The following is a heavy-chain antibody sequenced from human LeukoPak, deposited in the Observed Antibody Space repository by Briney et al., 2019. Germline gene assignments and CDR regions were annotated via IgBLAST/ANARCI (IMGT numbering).Heavy chain of an antibody. Sequence: SETLSLTCAVYGGSFSGYYWTWIRQPPGKGLEWIGEINHSGSTNYNPSLKSQVTISIDTSKNQFSLILSSVTAADTAVYYCARGLSDVYWGQGTLVTVSS. CDR2: INHSGST. J-gene: IGHJ4*02. V-gene: IGHV4-34*01. CDR3: ARGLSDVY. CDR1: GGSFSGYY.